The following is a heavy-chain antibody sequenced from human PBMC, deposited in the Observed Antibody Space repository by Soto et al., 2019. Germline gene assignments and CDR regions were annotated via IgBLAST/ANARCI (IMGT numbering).Heavy chain of an antibody. J-gene: IGHJ6*02. CDR2: IYYSGST. D-gene: IGHD3-9*01. V-gene: IGHV4-31*03. CDR1: GGSISSGGYY. Sequence: PSETLSLTCTVSGGSISSGGYYWSWIRQHPGKGLEWIGYIYYSGSTYYNPSLKSRVTISVDTSKNQFSLKLSSVTAADTAMYYCARAPIYYYYYYGMDVWGQGTTVTVSS. CDR3: ARAPIYYYYYYGMDV.